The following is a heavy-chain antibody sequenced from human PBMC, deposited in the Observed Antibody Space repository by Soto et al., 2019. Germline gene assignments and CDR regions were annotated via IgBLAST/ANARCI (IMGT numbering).Heavy chain of an antibody. V-gene: IGHV4-31*03. CDR3: ARDTPSYDSSGYHFDY. CDR1: GGSISSGGYY. D-gene: IGHD3-22*01. Sequence: PSETLSLTCTVSGGSISSGGYYWSWIRQHPGKGLEWIGYIYYSGSTYYNPSLKSRVTISVDTSKNQFSLKLSSVTAADTAVYYCARDTPSYDSSGYHFDYWGQGALVTVS. CDR2: IYYSGST. J-gene: IGHJ4*02.